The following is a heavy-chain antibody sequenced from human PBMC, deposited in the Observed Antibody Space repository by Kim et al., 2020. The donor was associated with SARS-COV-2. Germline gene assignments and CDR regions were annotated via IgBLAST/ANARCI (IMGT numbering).Heavy chain of an antibody. J-gene: IGHJ4*02. CDR1: GFTFSDYY. D-gene: IGHD3-10*01. V-gene: IGHV3-11*06. CDR2: ISSSSYT. Sequence: GGSLRLSCAASGFTFSDYYMSWIRQAPGKGLEWVSYISSSSYTNYADSVKGRFTISRDNAKNSLYLQMNSLRAEDTAVYYCARATSGSYYVIDYWGQGTLVTVSS. CDR3: ARATSGSYYVIDY.